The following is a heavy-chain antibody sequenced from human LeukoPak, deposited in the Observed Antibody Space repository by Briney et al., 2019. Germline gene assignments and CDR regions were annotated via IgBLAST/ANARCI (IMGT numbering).Heavy chain of an antibody. CDR2: IKQDGSEK. CDR3: VNYDSSGYYRFDY. J-gene: IGHJ4*02. Sequence: GGSLRLSCAASGFTFSSYWMSWVRQAPGKGLEWVANIKQDGSEKYYVDSVKGRFTISRDNAKNSLYLQMNSLRAEDTAVYYCVNYDSSGYYRFDYWGQGTLVTVSS. D-gene: IGHD3-22*01. CDR1: GFTFSSYW. V-gene: IGHV3-7*01.